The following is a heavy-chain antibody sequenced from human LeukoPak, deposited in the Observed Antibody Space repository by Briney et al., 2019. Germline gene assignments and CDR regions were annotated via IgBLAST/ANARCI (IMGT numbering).Heavy chain of an antibody. CDR1: GFTFSTYW. V-gene: IGHV3-74*01. CDR3: ARAGDSSGYYSKGNHPFDY. CDR2: IDSGGSNT. D-gene: IGHD3-22*01. J-gene: IGHJ4*02. Sequence: GGSLRLSCVVSGFTFSTYWMHWVRQGPGKGLVWVSRIDSGGSNTLYADSVRGRFTISRDNAKNTLYLQMNSLRAEDTAVYYCARAGDSSGYYSKGNHPFDYWGQGTLVTVSS.